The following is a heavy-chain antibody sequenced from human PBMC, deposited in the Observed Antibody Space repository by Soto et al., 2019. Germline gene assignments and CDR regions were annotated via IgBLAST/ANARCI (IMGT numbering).Heavy chain of an antibody. CDR3: ASPSSTVVTPYYYYGMDA. D-gene: IGHD4-17*01. Sequence: GASVKVSCKASGGTFSSYAISWVRQAPGQGLEWMGGIIPIFGTANYAQKFQGRVTITADESTSTAYMELSSLRSEDTAVHYCASPSSTVVTPYYYYGMDAWGQGTTVTVSS. CDR1: GGTFSSYA. V-gene: IGHV1-69*13. J-gene: IGHJ6*02. CDR2: IIPIFGTA.